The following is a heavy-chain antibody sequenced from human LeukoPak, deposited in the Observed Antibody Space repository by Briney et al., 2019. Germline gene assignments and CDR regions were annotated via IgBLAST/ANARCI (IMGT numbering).Heavy chain of an antibody. CDR2: INHSGST. CDR3: ARWVRGGYCSGGSCYGKDY. J-gene: IGHJ4*02. CDR1: GGSISSYY. D-gene: IGHD2-15*01. Sequence: PSETLSLTCTVSGGSISSYYWSWIRQPPGKGLEWIGEINHSGSTNYNPSLKSRVTISVDTSKNQFSLKLSSVTAADTAVYYYARWVRGGYCSGGSCYGKDYWGQGTLVTVSS. V-gene: IGHV4-34*01.